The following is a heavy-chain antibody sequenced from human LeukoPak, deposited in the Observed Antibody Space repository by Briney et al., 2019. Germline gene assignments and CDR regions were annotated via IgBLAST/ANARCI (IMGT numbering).Heavy chain of an antibody. CDR2: TSYGASSK. CDR3: ARGDYDSSGYSDK. V-gene: IGHV3-30*04. D-gene: IGHD3-22*01. J-gene: IGHJ4*02. CDR1: GFTFSTYA. Sequence: GGSLRLSCAASGFTFSTYAFHWVRQVQGKGLEWVALTSYGASSKKYADSVNGRFTISRDNSKNTLYLQMNSLRPEDTAVYYCARGDYDSSGYSDKWGQGTLVIVSS.